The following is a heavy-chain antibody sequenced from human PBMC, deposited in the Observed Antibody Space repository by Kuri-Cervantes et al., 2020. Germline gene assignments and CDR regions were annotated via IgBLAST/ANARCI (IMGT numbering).Heavy chain of an antibody. V-gene: IGHV2-5*02. CDR2: IYWDDDK. CDR3: AHRDGRRPFDY. J-gene: IGHJ4*02. Sequence: SGPTLVKPTQYLTMNSTSSGLSTSSCGVGVGWIRQPPGKALEWLALIYWDDDKRYSPSLKSRLTITKDTSKNQVVLTMTNMDPVDTATYYCAHRDGRRPFDYRCQGTLVTVSS. CDR1: GLSTSSCGVG.